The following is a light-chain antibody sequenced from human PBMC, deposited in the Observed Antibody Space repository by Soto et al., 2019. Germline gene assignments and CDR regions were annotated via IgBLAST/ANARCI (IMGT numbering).Light chain of an antibody. CDR3: QQYNHWPRT. V-gene: IGKV1-5*01. CDR2: DAS. Sequence: DIQITQSPSTLSASVGDRVTITCRASQSISSLLAWYQQTPGKAPKLLIYDASSLESGVPSRFSGSGSGTEFTLTISSLQSEDSGVYYCQQYNHWPRTFGQGTRLEIK. J-gene: IGKJ5*01. CDR1: QSISSL.